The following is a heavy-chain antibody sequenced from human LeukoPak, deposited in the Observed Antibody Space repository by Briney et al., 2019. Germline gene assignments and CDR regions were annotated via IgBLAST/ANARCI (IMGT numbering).Heavy chain of an antibody. D-gene: IGHD3-10*01. J-gene: IGHJ6*04. CDR3: ARESITMVRGVISDGMDV. CDR2: IYYSGST. CDR1: GGSISSGGYY. Sequence: SQTLSLTCTVSGGSISSGGYYWSWIRQHPGKGLEWIGYIYYSGSTYYNPSLKSRVTISVDTSKNQFSLKLSSVTAADTAVYHCARESITMVRGVISDGMDVWGKGTTVTVSS. V-gene: IGHV4-31*03.